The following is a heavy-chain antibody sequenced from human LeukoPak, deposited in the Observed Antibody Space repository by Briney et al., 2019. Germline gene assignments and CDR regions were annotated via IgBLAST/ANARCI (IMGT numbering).Heavy chain of an antibody. CDR2: IIPIFGTA. D-gene: IGHD2-2*02. J-gene: IGHJ3*02. V-gene: IGHV1-69*13. CDR3: ARSGFIIVVVPAAIGAFDI. Sequence: ASVKVSCKASGGTFSSYAISWVRQAPGQGLEWMGGIIPIFGTANYAQKFQGRVTITADESTSTAYMELSSLRSEDTAVYYCARSGFIIVVVPAAIGAFDIWGQGTMVTVSS. CDR1: GGTFSSYA.